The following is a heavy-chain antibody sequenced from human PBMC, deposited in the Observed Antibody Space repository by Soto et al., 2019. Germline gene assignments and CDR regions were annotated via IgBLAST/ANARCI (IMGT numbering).Heavy chain of an antibody. Sequence: LETLALTWTVSWGSIMNYYCSWILQPPGKGLEWNGYRKYSGRTNYNPYPKSRVTISVDTSKDQFSLKLSSVTAADTAVYYCAWYTSTTNHYSSGLDVWGQGTMVTVSS. D-gene: IGHD1-1*01. CDR3: AWYTSTTNHYSSGLDV. V-gene: IGHV4-59*01. J-gene: IGHJ6*02. CDR1: WGSIMNYY. CDR2: RKYSGRT.